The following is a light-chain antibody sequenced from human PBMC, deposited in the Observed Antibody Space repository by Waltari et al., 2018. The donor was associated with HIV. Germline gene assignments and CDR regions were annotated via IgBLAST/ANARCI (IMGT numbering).Light chain of an antibody. CDR1: TSDVGGYNS. V-gene: IGLV2-14*03. CDR2: DVN. J-gene: IGLJ2*01. CDR3: SSYTSSDTVV. Sequence: QSALTQPASVSGSPGQSITISCTGTTSDVGGYNSVSWYQQHPAKAPKIVILDVNNRPSGVSNRFSGSKSGNTASLTISGLQAEDEAYYYCSSYTSSDTVVFGGGTKVTVL.